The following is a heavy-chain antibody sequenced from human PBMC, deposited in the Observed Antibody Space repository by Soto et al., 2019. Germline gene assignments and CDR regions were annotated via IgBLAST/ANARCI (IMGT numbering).Heavy chain of an antibody. J-gene: IGHJ4*02. Sequence: GALRLSCAASGFSFSLFWMSWVRQTPGKGLEWVANINEDGSEKFFADSVKGRFTISRDNAKNSLSLQMNSLTADDTAVYYCARTGWPQSSYYFDYWGQGTLVTVSS. CDR1: GFSFSLFW. CDR2: INEDGSEK. V-gene: IGHV3-7*03. D-gene: IGHD3-16*01. CDR3: ARTGWPQSSYYFDY.